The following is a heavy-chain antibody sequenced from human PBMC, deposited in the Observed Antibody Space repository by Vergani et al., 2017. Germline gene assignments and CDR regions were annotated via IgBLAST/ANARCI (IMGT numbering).Heavy chain of an antibody. D-gene: IGHD3-22*01. CDR2: FDPEDGDT. V-gene: IGHV1-24*01. J-gene: IGHJ4*02. CDR3: ATNLHYDSSGFFDY. CDR1: AYTLTELS. Sequence: QVQLVQSGAEVKKPGASVKVSCKVSAYTLTELSMHWVRQAPGKGLEWLGGFDPEDGDTIYAQKFPGRVTMIEDTSTDTAYMELSSLRSEDTAVYYCATNLHYDSSGFFDYWGQGTLVTVSS.